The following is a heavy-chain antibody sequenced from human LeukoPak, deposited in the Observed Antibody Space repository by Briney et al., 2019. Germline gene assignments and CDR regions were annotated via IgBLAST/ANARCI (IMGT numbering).Heavy chain of an antibody. V-gene: IGHV6-1*01. CDR1: GDSVSSNSAA. CDR2: TYYRSKWYN. J-gene: IGHJ5*02. CDR3: AADSSGWYRNWFDP. Sequence: SQTLSLTCAISGDSVSSNSAAWNWIRQSPSRGLEWLGRTYYRSKWYNDYAVSVKSRITINPDTSKNQFSLQLSSVTAADTAVYYCAADSSGWYRNWFDPWGQGTLVTVSS. D-gene: IGHD6-19*01.